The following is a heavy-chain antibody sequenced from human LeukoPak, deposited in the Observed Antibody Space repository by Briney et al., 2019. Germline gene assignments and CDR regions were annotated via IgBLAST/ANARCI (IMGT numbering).Heavy chain of an antibody. CDR2: ISSSSSYT. D-gene: IGHD4-17*01. V-gene: IGHV3-11*06. CDR3: ARVYGDYYFDY. J-gene: IGHJ4*02. Sequence: GGSLRLSCAASGFTFSDYYMSWIHQAPGKGLEWVSYISSSSSYTNYADSVKGRFTISRDNAKNSLYLQMNSLRAEDTAVYYCARVYGDYYFDYWGQGTLVTVSS. CDR1: GFTFSDYY.